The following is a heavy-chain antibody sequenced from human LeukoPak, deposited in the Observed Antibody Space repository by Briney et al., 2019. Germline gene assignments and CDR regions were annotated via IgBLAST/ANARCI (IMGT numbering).Heavy chain of an antibody. D-gene: IGHD2-21*01. CDR1: GFAFNSYG. V-gene: IGHV3-48*01. CDR3: ARDRAYPNDVFDI. Sequence: GGSLRLSCAASGFAFNSYGMNWVRQAPGKGLEWISHISSSSSTIYYADSMKGRFTISRDTSKNTLFLQINSLRADDTAVYYCARDRAYPNDVFDIWGQGTMVTVSS. J-gene: IGHJ3*02. CDR2: ISSSSSTI.